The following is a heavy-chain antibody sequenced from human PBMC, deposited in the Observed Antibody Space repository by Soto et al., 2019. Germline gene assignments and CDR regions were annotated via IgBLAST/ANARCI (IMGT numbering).Heavy chain of an antibody. Sequence: GGSLILSCTASGFTFGDYAMSWFRQAPGKGLEWVGFIRSKAYGGTTEYAASVKGRFTISRDDSKSIAYLQMNSLKTEDTAVYYFTSRCFIAYADTGFWFAPRAQGSPDPGSS. CDR2: IRSKAYGGTT. D-gene: IGHD6-13*01. CDR1: GFTFGDYA. J-gene: IGHJ5*02. V-gene: IGHV3-49*03. CDR3: TSRCFIAYADTGFWFAP.